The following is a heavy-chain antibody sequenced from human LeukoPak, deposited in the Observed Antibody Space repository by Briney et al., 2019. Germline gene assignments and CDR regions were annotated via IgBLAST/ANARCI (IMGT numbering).Heavy chain of an antibody. CDR1: GGSISSSSYY. D-gene: IGHD3-16*02. Sequence: SETLSLTCTVSGGSISSSSYYWGWIRQPPGKGLEWIGSIYYSGSTYYNPSLKSRVTISVDTSKNQFSLKLSSVTAADTAVYYCARHPEGDDYVWGSYRLGLDAFDIWGQGTMVTVSS. V-gene: IGHV4-39*01. CDR2: IYYSGST. J-gene: IGHJ3*02. CDR3: ARHPEGDDYVWGSYRLGLDAFDI.